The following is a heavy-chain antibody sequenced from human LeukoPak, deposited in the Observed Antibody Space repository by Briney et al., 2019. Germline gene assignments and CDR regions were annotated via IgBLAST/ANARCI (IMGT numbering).Heavy chain of an antibody. D-gene: IGHD2-2*01. V-gene: IGHV1-2*02. CDR1: GYTFTGYY. Sequence: ASVKVSCKASGYTFTGYYMHWVRQAPGQGLEWMGWINPNSGGTNYAQKFQGRVTMTRDTSISTAYMELSRLRSDDTAVYYCARGRGQVVPAAIYADYWGQGTLVTVSS. CDR3: ARGRGQVVPAAIYADY. CDR2: INPNSGGT. J-gene: IGHJ4*02.